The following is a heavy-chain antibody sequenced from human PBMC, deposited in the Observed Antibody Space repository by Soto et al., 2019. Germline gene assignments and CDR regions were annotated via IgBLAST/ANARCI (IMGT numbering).Heavy chain of an antibody. J-gene: IGHJ6*03. CDR1: GGSFSGYY. D-gene: IGHD3-10*01. V-gene: IGHV4-34*01. CDR2: ISHSGST. CDR3: ARGPYGSGIRSPYYKYYMDV. Sequence: QVQLQQWGAGLLKPSESLSLTCAVHGGSFSGYYWSWIRQSPGKGLEWLGEISHSGSTTYNPSLKSRVTISLDTSKTQFSLKLSSVTAADTAVYYCARGPYGSGIRSPYYKYYMDVWGKGTTVTVSS.